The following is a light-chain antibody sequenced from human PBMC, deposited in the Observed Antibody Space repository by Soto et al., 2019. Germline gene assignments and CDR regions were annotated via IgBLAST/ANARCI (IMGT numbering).Light chain of an antibody. CDR1: YSNIGSNT. J-gene: IGLJ7*01. V-gene: IGLV1-44*01. Sequence: QSVLTQPPSASGTPGQRVTISCSGSYSNIGSNTVNWYQHLPGTAPKLLIYSTDQRPSGVPDRFSGSKSGTSASLAISGLQSDDEADYYCAAWDDNLNGLVFGGGTQLT. CDR2: STD. CDR3: AAWDDNLNGLV.